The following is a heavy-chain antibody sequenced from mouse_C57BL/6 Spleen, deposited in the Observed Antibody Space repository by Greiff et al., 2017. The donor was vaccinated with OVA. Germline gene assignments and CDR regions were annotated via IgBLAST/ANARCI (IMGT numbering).Heavy chain of an antibody. CDR2: IDPSDSYT. V-gene: IGHV1-50*01. J-gene: IGHJ3*01. CDR1: GYTFTSYW. Sequence: VQLQQSGAELVKPGASVKLSCKASGYTFTSYWMQWVKQRPGQGLEWIGEIDPSDSYTNYNQKFKGKATLTVDTSSSTAYMQLSSLTSEDSAVYYCARDYGNAYWGQGTLVTVSA. D-gene: IGHD1-1*01. CDR3: ARDYGNAY.